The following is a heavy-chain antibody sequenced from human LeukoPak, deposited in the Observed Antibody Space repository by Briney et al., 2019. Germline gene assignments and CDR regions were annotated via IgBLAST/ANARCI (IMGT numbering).Heavy chain of an antibody. CDR1: GFTFSDFY. V-gene: IGHV3-11*01. D-gene: IGHD5-24*01. CDR2: ISSSGLTI. CDR3: AKGYKYGHY. Sequence: PGGSLRLSCAASGFTFSDFYMSWIRQAPGKGLEWISYISSSGLTIYYADSVKGRFTISRDNAKNILYLQMNGLRAEDTAVYYCAKGYKYGHYWGQGSLVTVSS. J-gene: IGHJ4*02.